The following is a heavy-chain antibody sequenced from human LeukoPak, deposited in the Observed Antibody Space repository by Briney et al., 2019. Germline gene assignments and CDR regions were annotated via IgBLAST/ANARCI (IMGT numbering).Heavy chain of an antibody. J-gene: IGHJ3*02. CDR2: IYYSGST. CDR1: GGSISSYY. Sequence: SEPLSLTCTVSGGSISSYYWIWMRQPPGKGLEWIGYIYYSGSTNYNPSLKSRVTISVDTSKNQFSLKLSSVTAADTAVYYCARISSSPRKIAFDIWGQGTMVTVSS. D-gene: IGHD6-6*01. CDR3: ARISSSPRKIAFDI. V-gene: IGHV4-59*01.